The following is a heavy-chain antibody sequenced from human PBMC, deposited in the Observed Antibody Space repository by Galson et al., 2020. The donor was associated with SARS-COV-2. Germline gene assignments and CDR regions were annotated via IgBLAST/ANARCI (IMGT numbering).Heavy chain of an antibody. J-gene: IGHJ3*02. D-gene: IGHD3-9*01. CDR1: GYTFTSYD. CDR2: MNPNSGNT. CDR3: ARGPQWYYDILTGYILDALDI. Sequence: ASVKVSCKASGYTFTSYDINWVRQATGQGLEWMGWMNPNSGNTGYAQKFQGRVTMTRNTSISTAYMELSSLRSEDTAVYYCARGPQWYYDILTGYILDALDIWGQGTMVTVSS. V-gene: IGHV1-8*01.